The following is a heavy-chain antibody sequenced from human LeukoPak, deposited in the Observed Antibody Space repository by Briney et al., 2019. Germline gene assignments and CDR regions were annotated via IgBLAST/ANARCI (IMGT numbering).Heavy chain of an antibody. D-gene: IGHD2-15*01. CDR1: GGSISSYY. Sequence: PSETLSLTCTVSGGSISSYYWSWIRQPPGKGLEWIGYIYYSGSANYNPSLKSRVTISVDTSKNQFSLKLSSVTAADTAVYYCARHLTGYCSGGGCPFYFDYWGQGTLVTVSS. CDR3: ARHLTGYCSGGGCPFYFDY. CDR2: IYYSGSA. J-gene: IGHJ4*02. V-gene: IGHV4-59*08.